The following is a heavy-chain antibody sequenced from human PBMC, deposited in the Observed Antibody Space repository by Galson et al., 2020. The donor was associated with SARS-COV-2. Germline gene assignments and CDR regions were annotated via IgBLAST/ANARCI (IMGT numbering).Heavy chain of an antibody. Sequence: ASVKVTCRATGYTFKGKYLLSVPQAPAQELEWMGWINPNSGDTNYAKNFQGRVTMTSDTSISTAYMDLSRRRSDDTAVYYCAREGYSSGPLDYGGQGALVTVSS. CDR2: INPNSGDT. CDR1: GYTFKGKY. V-gene: IGHV1-2*02. CDR3: AREGYSSGPLDY. J-gene: IGHJ4*02. D-gene: IGHD6-25*01.